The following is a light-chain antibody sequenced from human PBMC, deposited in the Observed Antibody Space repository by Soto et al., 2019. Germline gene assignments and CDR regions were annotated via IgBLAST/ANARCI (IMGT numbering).Light chain of an antibody. CDR1: QGIGTN. J-gene: IGKJ2*01. CDR3: QQYNNWPLYT. V-gene: IGKV3-15*01. CDR2: AAS. Sequence: EIVMTQSPGTLSVSPGERATLSCRASQGIGTNLAWYQQRPGQAPRLLIYAASSRATDIPARFTGRGSGTEFTLTISXXXXXXFAVYFCQQYNNWPLYTFGQGTKLEI.